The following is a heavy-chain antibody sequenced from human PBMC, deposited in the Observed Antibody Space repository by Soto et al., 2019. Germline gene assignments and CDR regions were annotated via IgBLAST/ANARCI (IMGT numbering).Heavy chain of an antibody. CDR3: ARGGLRAYYMYV. D-gene: IGHD3-16*01. Sequence: EVQLVESGGGLVQPGGSLRLSCAASGFTFSSYWMHWVRQAPGKGLVWVSRIKSDGSSTNYADSVKGRFTISRDNAKNTLYLQMNSLGAEDTAVYYCARGGLRAYYMYVWGKGTTVTVSS. CDR2: IKSDGSST. V-gene: IGHV3-74*01. J-gene: IGHJ6*03. CDR1: GFTFSSYW.